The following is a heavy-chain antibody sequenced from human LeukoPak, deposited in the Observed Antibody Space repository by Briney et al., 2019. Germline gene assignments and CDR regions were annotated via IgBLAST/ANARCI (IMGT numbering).Heavy chain of an antibody. Sequence: GGSLRLSCAASGFAFSDYYVSWIRQAPGKGLEWVSYISSSSSYTNYADSVKGRFTISRDNAKNSLYLQMNSLRAEDTAVYYCASVDTAMFNRSPRPYGMDVWGQGTTVTVSS. CDR1: GFAFSDYY. CDR3: ASVDTAMFNRSPRPYGMDV. D-gene: IGHD5-18*01. CDR2: ISSSSSYT. J-gene: IGHJ6*02. V-gene: IGHV3-11*03.